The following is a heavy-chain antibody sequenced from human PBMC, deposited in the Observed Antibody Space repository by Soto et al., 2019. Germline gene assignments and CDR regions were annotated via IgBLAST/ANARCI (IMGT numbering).Heavy chain of an antibody. CDR3: ARGTTVGGD. CDR2: IKQDGSEK. D-gene: IGHD4-17*01. V-gene: IGHV3-7*01. Sequence: EVQLVESGGGLVQPGGSLRLSCAASGFTLSNYWMSWVRQAPGKGLEWVANIKQDGSEKNYVDSVKGRFTISRDNAKSSLYLQMNSLRAEDTAVYYCARGTTVGGDWGQGTLITVSS. CDR1: GFTLSNYW. J-gene: IGHJ4*02.